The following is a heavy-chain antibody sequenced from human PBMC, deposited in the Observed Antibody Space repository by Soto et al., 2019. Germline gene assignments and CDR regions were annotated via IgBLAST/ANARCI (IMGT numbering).Heavy chain of an antibody. CDR3: ARDALGSGSFWLDY. D-gene: IGHD6-19*01. Sequence: EVQLVESGGGLVKPGGSLRLSCAASGFTFSSYSMNWVRQAPGKGLEWVSSISSSSSYIYYADSVKGRFTISGDNAKNSLYLQMNSLRAEDTAVYYCARDALGSGSFWLDYWGQGTLVTVSS. V-gene: IGHV3-21*01. J-gene: IGHJ4*02. CDR1: GFTFSSYS. CDR2: ISSSSSYI.